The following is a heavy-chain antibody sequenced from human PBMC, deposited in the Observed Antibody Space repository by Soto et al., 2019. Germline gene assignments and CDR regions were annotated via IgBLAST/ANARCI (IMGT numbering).Heavy chain of an antibody. CDR3: AKVLPTQCSSTSCYTGAYGMDV. D-gene: IGHD2-2*02. J-gene: IGHJ6*02. CDR2: ISYDGSNK. Sequence: QVQLVESGGGVVQPGRSLRLSCAASEFTFSSYGMHWVRQAPGKGLEWVAVISYDGSNKYYADSVKGRFTISRDNSKNTLYLQMNSLRAEDTAVYYCAKVLPTQCSSTSCYTGAYGMDVWGQGTTVTVSS. V-gene: IGHV3-30*18. CDR1: EFTFSSYG.